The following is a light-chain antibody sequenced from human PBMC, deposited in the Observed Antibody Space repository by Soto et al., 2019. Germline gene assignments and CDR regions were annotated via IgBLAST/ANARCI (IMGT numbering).Light chain of an antibody. Sequence: QSVLTQPPSVSAAPGQKVTISCSGSSSNIGNNYVSWYQQLPGTAPKLLIYENNKRPSGIPDRFSGSKSGTSATLGITGLQTGDEADYYGGTWNSSLSAGHVVFGGGPQLTVL. J-gene: IGLJ2*01. V-gene: IGLV1-51*02. CDR1: SSNIGNNY. CDR3: GTWNSSLSAGHVV. CDR2: ENN.